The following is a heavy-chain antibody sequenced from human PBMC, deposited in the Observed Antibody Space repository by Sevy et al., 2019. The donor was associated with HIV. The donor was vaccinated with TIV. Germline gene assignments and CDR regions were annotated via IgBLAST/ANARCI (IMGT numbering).Heavy chain of an antibody. V-gene: IGHV4-59*01. CDR2: IYYSGST. D-gene: IGHD1-26*01. J-gene: IGHJ5*02. Sequence: SETLSLTCTVFGGSISSYYLNWIRQPPGKGLEWIGYIYYSGSTNYNPSLKSRVTISVDMSKNQFSLKLSSVTAADTDVYYRARESPLGVEWELSRPQNWFDPWGQGTLVTVSS. CDR3: ARESPLGVEWELSRPQNWFDP. CDR1: GGSISSYY.